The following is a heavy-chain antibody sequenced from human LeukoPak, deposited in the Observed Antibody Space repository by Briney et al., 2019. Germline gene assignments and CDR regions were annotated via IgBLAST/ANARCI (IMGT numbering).Heavy chain of an antibody. CDR2: IYSGGIT. Sequence: GGSLRLSCAASGFSVSSNYMSWVRQAPGKGLEWVSVIYSGGITYYADSVKGRFTISRDNSKNTLYLQMDSLRAEDTAVYYCARGSVAGVQFDYWGQGTLVTVSS. V-gene: IGHV3-53*01. J-gene: IGHJ4*02. CDR3: ARGSVAGVQFDY. D-gene: IGHD6-19*01. CDR1: GFSVSSNY.